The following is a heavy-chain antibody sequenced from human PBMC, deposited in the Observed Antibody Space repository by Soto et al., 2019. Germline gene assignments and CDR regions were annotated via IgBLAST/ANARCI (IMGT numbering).Heavy chain of an antibody. CDR2: IYYSGST. CDR1: GGSISSYY. V-gene: IGHV4-59*08. J-gene: IGHJ5*02. CDR3: ARQGAARPFRWFDP. D-gene: IGHD6-6*01. Sequence: SETLSLTCTVSGGSISSYYWSWIRQPPGKGLEWIGYIYYSGSTNYNPSLKSRVTISVDTSKNQFSLKLSSVTAADTAVYYCARQGAARPFRWFDPWGQGTLVTVSS.